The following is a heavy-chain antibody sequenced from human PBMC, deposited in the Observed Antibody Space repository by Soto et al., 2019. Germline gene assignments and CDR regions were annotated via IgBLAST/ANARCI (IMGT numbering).Heavy chain of an antibody. CDR3: AIPLTKQQLVRGAFDH. CDR2: SIPVFGTA. Sequence: QVQLVQSGAEVKKPGSSVKLSCKTSGGTFRNYAINWVRQAPGQGLEWMGGSIPVFGTANYAQTCQGRFTITADESTSTAYMEHSSMRSEDTAVYYWAIPLTKQQLVRGAFDHWGQGTLVTVAS. J-gene: IGHJ4*02. D-gene: IGHD6-13*01. CDR1: GGTFRNYA. V-gene: IGHV1-69*01.